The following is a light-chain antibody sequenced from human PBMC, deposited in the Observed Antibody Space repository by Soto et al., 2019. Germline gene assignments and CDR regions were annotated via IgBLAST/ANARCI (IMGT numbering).Light chain of an antibody. Sequence: DIVMTQSPATLSVSPGETATLSCRASQNIDINLVWYQQKPGQAPRLLIFRASTRATGMPARFSGSGSGTEFTLTISSLQSEDVAVYYCQQYHHWPPITFGQGTRLEIK. CDR1: QNIDIN. CDR3: QQYHHWPPIT. V-gene: IGKV3-15*01. J-gene: IGKJ5*01. CDR2: RAS.